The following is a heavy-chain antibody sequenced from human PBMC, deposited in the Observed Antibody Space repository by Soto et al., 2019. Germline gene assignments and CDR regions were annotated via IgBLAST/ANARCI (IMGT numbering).Heavy chain of an antibody. V-gene: IGHV1-2*02. CDR3: ARASFVEYSSGPLSY. CDR2: INPNSGGT. J-gene: IGHJ4*02. Sequence: ASVKVSCKASGYTFTGYYMHWVRQAPGQGLEWMGWINPNSGGTNYAQKFQGRVTMTRDTSISTAYMELSRLRSDDTAVYYCARASFVEYSSGPLSYWGQGTLVTVSS. CDR1: GYTFTGYY. D-gene: IGHD6-19*01.